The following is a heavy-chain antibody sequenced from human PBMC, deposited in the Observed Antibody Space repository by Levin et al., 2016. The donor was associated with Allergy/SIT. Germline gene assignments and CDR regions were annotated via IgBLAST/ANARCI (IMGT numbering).Heavy chain of an antibody. Sequence: GGSLRLSCKGSGYSFTSYWIGWVRQMPGKGLEWMGIIYPGDSDTRYSPSFQGQVTISADKSISTAYLQWSSLKASDTAMYYCASSATVTADGMDVWGQGTTVTVSS. CDR3: ASSATVTADGMDV. D-gene: IGHD4-11*01. J-gene: IGHJ6*02. V-gene: IGHV5-51*01. CDR1: GYSFTSYW. CDR2: IYPGDSDT.